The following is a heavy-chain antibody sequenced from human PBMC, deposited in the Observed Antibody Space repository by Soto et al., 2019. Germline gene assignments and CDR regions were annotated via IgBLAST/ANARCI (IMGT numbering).Heavy chain of an antibody. D-gene: IGHD2-2*01. CDR2: ISGSNIYT. V-gene: IGHV3-11*06. CDR3: ARDGGEVIPAAIGGGYGMDV. Sequence: QVQLVESGGGLVKPGGSLRLSCAASGFTFSDYYMSWIRQAQGKGLEWISYISGSNIYTNYAASVKGRFTISRDNANHSLCLQMDSLRVEDTAVYYFARDGGEVIPAAIGGGYGMDVWGQGTTVTVSS. CDR1: GFTFSDYY. J-gene: IGHJ6*02.